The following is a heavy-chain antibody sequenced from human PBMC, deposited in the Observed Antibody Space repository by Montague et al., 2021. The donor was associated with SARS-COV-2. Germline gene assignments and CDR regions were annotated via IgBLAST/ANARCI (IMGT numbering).Heavy chain of an antibody. J-gene: IGHJ3*02. D-gene: IGHD3-22*01. Sequence: SETLSLTCTVSGGSISSYYWCWIWHPQGKGLEWIWYIYYSGSTNYNPSLKSRVTISVDTSKNQYSLKLSSVTAADTAVYYCAREVRYYYDSSGPGAVDIWGQGTMVTVSS. CDR1: GGSISSYY. CDR3: AREVRYYYDSSGPGAVDI. V-gene: IGHV4-59*01. CDR2: IYYSGST.